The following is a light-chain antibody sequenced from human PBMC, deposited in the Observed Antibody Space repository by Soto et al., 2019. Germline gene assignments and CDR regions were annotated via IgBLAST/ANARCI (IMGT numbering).Light chain of an antibody. CDR3: QQYGSSPWT. CDR2: LAS. CDR1: QSVSYY. J-gene: IGKJ1*01. Sequence: EIVLTQSPGTLSLSPGERATLSCRASQSVSYYLAWYQQKPGQAPRLLIYLASTRATGIPARFSGSGSGTDFTLTISSLEPEDFAVYYCQQYGSSPWTFGQGTKVDIK. V-gene: IGKV3-20*01.